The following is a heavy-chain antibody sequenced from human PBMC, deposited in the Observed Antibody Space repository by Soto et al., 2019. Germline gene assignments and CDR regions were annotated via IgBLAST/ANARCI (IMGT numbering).Heavy chain of an antibody. Sequence: ASVKVSCKASGYTFTSYYMHWVRQAPGQGLEWMGIINPSGGSTSYAQKFQGRVTMTRDTSTSTVYMELSSLRSEDTAVYYCARDRDPMMTTVPWPGTRKYNWFDPWGQGTLVTVS. D-gene: IGHD4-4*01. V-gene: IGHV1-46*01. CDR2: INPSGGST. CDR1: GYTFTSYY. J-gene: IGHJ5*02. CDR3: ARDRDPMMTTVPWPGTRKYNWFDP.